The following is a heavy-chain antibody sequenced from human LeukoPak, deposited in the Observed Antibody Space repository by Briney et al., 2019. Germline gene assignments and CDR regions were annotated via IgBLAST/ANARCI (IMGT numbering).Heavy chain of an antibody. CDR3: ARDLCTSSSCPNNWIDP. V-gene: IGHV6-1*01. Sequence: SQTLSLTCAISGDSVSSNSAAWNWIRQSPSRGLEWLGRTYYRSKWYYNYAISVKSRITINPDTSKNQFSLQLNSVTPEDTAVYYCARDLCTSSSCPNNWIDPWGQGTLVTVSS. J-gene: IGHJ5*02. D-gene: IGHD2-2*01. CDR1: GDSVSSNSAA. CDR2: TYYRSKWYY.